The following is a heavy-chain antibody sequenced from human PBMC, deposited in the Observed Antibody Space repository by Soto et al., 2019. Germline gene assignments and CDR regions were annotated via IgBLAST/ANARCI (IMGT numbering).Heavy chain of an antibody. J-gene: IGHJ6*02. D-gene: IGHD3-3*01. V-gene: IGHV1-3*01. CDR3: ARLLYDFWSGYYYMDV. CDR2: INAGNGNT. Sequence: GASVKVSCKASGYTFTSYAMHWVRQAPGQRLEWMGWINAGNGNTKYSQKFQGRVTITRDTSASTAYMEMSSLRSEDTAVYYCARLLYDFWSGYYYMDVWGQGTTVTVSS. CDR1: GYTFTSYA.